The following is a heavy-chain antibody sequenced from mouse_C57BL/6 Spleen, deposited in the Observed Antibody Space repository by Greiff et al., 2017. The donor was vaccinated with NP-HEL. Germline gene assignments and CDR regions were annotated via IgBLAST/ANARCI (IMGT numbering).Heavy chain of an antibody. J-gene: IGHJ2*01. Sequence: EVKVVESGGGLVKPGGSLKLSCAASGFTFSSYAMSWVRQTPEKRLEWVATISDGGSYTYYPDNVKGRFTISRDNAKNNLYLQMSHLKSEDTAMYYCAREITTVVGYYFDYWGQGTTLTVSS. CDR3: AREITTVVGYYFDY. D-gene: IGHD1-1*01. CDR1: GFTFSSYA. V-gene: IGHV5-4*01. CDR2: ISDGGSYT.